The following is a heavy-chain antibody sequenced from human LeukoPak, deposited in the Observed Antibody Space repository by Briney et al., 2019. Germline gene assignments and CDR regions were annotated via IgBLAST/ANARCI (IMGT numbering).Heavy chain of an antibody. V-gene: IGHV1-69*13. CDR2: IIPIFGTA. J-gene: IGHJ5*02. CDR3: ARDLRCSGGSCYSGWFDP. Sequence: GASVKVSCKASGGTFNSYAISWVRQAPGQGLEWMGGIIPIFGTANYAQKFQGRVAITADESTSTAYMELSSLRSEDTAVYYCARDLRCSGGSCYSGWFDPWGQGTLVTVSS. CDR1: GGTFNSYA. D-gene: IGHD2-15*01.